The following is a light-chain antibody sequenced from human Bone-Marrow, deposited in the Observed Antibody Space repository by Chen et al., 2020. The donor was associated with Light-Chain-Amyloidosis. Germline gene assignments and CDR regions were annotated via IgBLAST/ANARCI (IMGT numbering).Light chain of an antibody. J-gene: IGLJ3*02. V-gene: IGLV3-21*02. Sequence: SYVLTQPSSVSVAPGQTATIACGGNNIGSTSVPWYQQTPGQAPLLVVYDFSDRPAGIPVRLYGSTSGNAATLTISRVEAGDEADYYCQVWDRSSDRPVFGGGTKLTVL. CDR3: QVWDRSSDRPV. CDR2: DFS. CDR1: NIGSTS.